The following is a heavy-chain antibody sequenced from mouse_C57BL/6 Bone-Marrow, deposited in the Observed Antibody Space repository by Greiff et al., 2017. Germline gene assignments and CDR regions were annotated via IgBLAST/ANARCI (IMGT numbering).Heavy chain of an antibody. J-gene: IGHJ3*01. V-gene: IGHV1-39*01. Sequence: EVQVVESGPELVKPGASVKISCKASGYSFTDYNMNWVKQSTGKSLEWIGGINPNYGTTSYNQKFKGKATLTVDQSSSTAYMQLNSLTSEDSAVYCCAMEGYCVLGYWGQGTLVTVSA. CDR2: INPNYGTT. D-gene: IGHD2-3*01. CDR1: GYSFTDYN. CDR3: AMEGYCVLGY.